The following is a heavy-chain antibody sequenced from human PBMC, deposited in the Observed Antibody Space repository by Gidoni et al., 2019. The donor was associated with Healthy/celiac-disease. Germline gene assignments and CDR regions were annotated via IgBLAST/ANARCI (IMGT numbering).Heavy chain of an antibody. D-gene: IGHD3-9*01. V-gene: IGHV4-34*01. CDR3: ATIHRYFDWLFPIDY. Sequence: QVQLQQWGAGLLKPSETLSLTCAVYGGSFSGYYWSWIRQPPGKGLEWIGEINHSGSTNYNPSLKSRVTISVDTSKNQFSLKLSSVTAADTAVYYCATIHRYFDWLFPIDYWGQGTLVTVSS. J-gene: IGHJ4*02. CDR1: GGSFSGYY. CDR2: INHSGST.